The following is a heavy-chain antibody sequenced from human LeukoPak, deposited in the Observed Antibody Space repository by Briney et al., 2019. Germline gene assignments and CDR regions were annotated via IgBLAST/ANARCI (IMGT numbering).Heavy chain of an antibody. V-gene: IGHV4-30-2*01. CDR1: VGSISSGGYY. Sequence: SQTLSLTCTVSVGSISSGGYYWSWIRQPPGKGLEWIGYIYHSGSTYYNPSLKSRVTISVDRSKNQFSLKLSSVTAADTAVYYCARDPREEYCSSTSCYLSYYYYMDVWGKGTTATVSS. D-gene: IGHD2-2*01. CDR2: IYHSGST. J-gene: IGHJ6*03. CDR3: ARDPREEYCSSTSCYLSYYYYMDV.